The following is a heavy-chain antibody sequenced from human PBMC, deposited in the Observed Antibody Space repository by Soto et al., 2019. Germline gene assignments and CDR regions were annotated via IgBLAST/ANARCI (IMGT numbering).Heavy chain of an antibody. V-gene: IGHV6-1*01. Sequence: SQTLSLTCVISGDSVPSNNAAWNWIRQSPSRGLEWLGRTYYRSKWYNDYAVSVKSRITINPDTSKNQFSLPLSSVSPDDTAVYFCAREHHDFWSGYSTTKWFDPWGQGTLVTVSS. J-gene: IGHJ5*02. CDR1: GDSVPSNNAA. CDR3: AREHHDFWSGYSTTKWFDP. CDR2: TYYRSKWYN. D-gene: IGHD3-3*01.